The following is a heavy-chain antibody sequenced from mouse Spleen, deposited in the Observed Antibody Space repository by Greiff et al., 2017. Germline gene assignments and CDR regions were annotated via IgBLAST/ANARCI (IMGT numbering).Heavy chain of an antibody. CDR1: GYTFTSYW. J-gene: IGHJ2*01. CDR2: IDPNSGGT. D-gene: IGHD4-1*02. CDR3: ASAQTTGGGDY. V-gene: IGHV1-72*01. Sequence: VQLQQSGAELVKPGASVKLSCKASGYTFTSYWMHWVKQRPGRGLEWIGGIDPNSGGTKYNEKFKSKATLTVDKPSSTAYMQLSSLTSEDSAVYYCASAQTTGGGDYWGQGTTLTVSS.